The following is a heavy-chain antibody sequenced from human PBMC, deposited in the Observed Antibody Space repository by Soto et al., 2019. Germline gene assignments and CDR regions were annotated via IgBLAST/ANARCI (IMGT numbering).Heavy chain of an antibody. D-gene: IGHD5-12*01. CDR3: TRLRVATIPTYYYYGMDV. Sequence: ASVKGRFTISRDDSKNTAYLQMNSLKTEDTAVYYCTRLRVATIPTYYYYGMDVWGQGTTVTVSS. V-gene: IGHV3-73*01. J-gene: IGHJ6*02.